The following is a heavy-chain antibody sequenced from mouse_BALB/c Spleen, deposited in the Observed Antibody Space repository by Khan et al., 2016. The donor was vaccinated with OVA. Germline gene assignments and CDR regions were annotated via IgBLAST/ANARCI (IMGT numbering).Heavy chain of an antibody. CDR1: GYSITSDYA. J-gene: IGHJ4*01. CDR2: ISYSGST. Sequence: EVQLQESGPGLVKPSQSLSLTCTVTGYSITSDYAWNWIRQFPGNKLEWMGYISYSGSTTYNPSIKSRISITRDKSKDQFFLQVKSVTSEDTATYYCASELGRYYALDYWGQGTSVTVSS. V-gene: IGHV3-2*02. D-gene: IGHD4-1*01. CDR3: ASELGRYYALDY.